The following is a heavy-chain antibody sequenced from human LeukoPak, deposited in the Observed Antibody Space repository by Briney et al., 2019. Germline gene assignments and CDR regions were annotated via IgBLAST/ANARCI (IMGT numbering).Heavy chain of an antibody. J-gene: IGHJ4*02. V-gene: IGHV3-30*02. CDR1: GFIFSSNG. CDR2: IQYDGSKK. CDR3: ARGARKGDDYGGFFDY. D-gene: IGHD4-23*01. Sequence: PGGSLRLSCVASGFIFSSNGMHWVRQAPGKGLEWVTFIQYDGSKKYYADSVKGRFTISRDNSKNTLYLEMNSLRAEDTAVYYCARGARKGDDYGGFFDYWGQGTLVTVSS.